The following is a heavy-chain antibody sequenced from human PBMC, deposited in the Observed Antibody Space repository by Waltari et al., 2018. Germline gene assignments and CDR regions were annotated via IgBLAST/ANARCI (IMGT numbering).Heavy chain of an antibody. J-gene: IGHJ4*02. CDR2: IIPHLGIA. CDR3: ARAWYYDSSGYAR. Sequence: QVQLVQSGAEVKKPGSSVKVSCKASGGTFSSYTISWVRQATGQGLEWMGRIIPHLGIANYELKIQGIVTITADKSTSTAYMELSSLRSEDTAVYYCARAWYYDSSGYARWGQVTLVTVAS. V-gene: IGHV1-69*02. D-gene: IGHD3-22*01. CDR1: GGTFSSYT.